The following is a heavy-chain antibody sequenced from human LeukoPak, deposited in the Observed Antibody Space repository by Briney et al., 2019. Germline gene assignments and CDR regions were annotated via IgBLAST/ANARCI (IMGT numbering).Heavy chain of an antibody. J-gene: IGHJ4*02. CDR2: VYATGGTT. CDR3: ATEAPRSYYFDY. CDR1: EDTFTYYH. Sequence: ASVKVSCKASEDTFTYYHIHWVRQAPGQGVEWMGAVYATGGTTINTQNFQGRVTMTRDTSTGTVYMDLSSLRFEDTAMYYCATEAPRSYYFDYWGQGILVTVSS. V-gene: IGHV1-46*01.